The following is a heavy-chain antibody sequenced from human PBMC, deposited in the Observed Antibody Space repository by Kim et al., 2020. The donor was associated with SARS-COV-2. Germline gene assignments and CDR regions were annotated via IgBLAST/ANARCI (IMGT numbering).Heavy chain of an antibody. D-gene: IGHD5-12*01. J-gene: IGHJ4*02. V-gene: IGHV1-24*01. CDR2: FDPEDGET. Sequence: ASVKVSCKVSGYTLTELSMHWVRQAPGKGLEWMGGFDPEDGETIYAQKFQGRVTMTEDTSTDTAYMELSSLRSEDTAVYYCATLGRADSGYDWFLGYYFDYWGQGTLVTVSS. CDR1: GYTLTELS. CDR3: ATLGRADSGYDWFLGYYFDY.